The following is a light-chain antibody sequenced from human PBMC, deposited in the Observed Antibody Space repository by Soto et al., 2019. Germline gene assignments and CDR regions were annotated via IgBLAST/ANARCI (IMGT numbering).Light chain of an antibody. Sequence: EIVMTQSPATLSVSPGERATLSCRASQSVSSNLAWYQQKPGQAPRLLIYGASTRATGIPARFSGSGSGTEFTLTISSLQSEDFAVYYCQQYNNWPHGTFGPGTKVDIK. J-gene: IGKJ3*01. V-gene: IGKV3-15*01. CDR1: QSVSSN. CDR3: QQYNNWPHGT. CDR2: GAS.